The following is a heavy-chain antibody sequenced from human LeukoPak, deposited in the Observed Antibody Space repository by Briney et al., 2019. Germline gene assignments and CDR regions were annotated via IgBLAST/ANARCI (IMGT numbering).Heavy chain of an antibody. J-gene: IGHJ4*02. D-gene: IGHD3-10*01. CDR3: AKGAMVRGVLDY. Sequence: GGSLRLSCTASGFTFGDYAMHWVRQAPGKGLEYVSAISSNGGSTYYANSVKGRFTISRDNSKNTLFLQMNSLRAEDTAVYYCAKGAMVRGVLDYWGQGTLVTVSS. CDR1: GFTFGDYA. CDR2: ISSNGGST. V-gene: IGHV3-64*01.